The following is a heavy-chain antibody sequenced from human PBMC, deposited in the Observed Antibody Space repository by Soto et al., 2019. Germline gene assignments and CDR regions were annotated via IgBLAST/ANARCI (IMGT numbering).Heavy chain of an antibody. CDR1: GYTFTNYG. V-gene: IGHV1-18*01. CDR3: ARRGDGSGTLEY. CDR2: ISTYDGNT. J-gene: IGHJ4*02. D-gene: IGHD3-10*01. Sequence: QVQLVQSGAEVKKPGASVKVSCKASGYTFTNYGINWVRQAPGQRLEWRGWISTYDGNTNSAQKFQGRVTITTDTSTRTAYMEQRSLKSDDTAVYYCARRGDGSGTLEYWGQGTLVTVSS.